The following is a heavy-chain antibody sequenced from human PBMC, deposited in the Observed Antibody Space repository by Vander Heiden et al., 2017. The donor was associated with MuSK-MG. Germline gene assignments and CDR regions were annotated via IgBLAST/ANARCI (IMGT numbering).Heavy chain of an antibody. D-gene: IGHD3-10*01. CDR2: ISGSGVST. CDR1: GFTFSSYA. Sequence: EVQLVESGGGLVQPGGSLRLSCAASGFTFSSYAMSWVRQAPGKGLEWVSAISGSGVSTYYADSVKGRFTISRDNSKNTLYLQMNSLRAEDTAVYYCAKEPVAPLWGSGTFDYWGQGTLVTVSS. J-gene: IGHJ4*02. V-gene: IGHV3-23*04. CDR3: AKEPVAPLWGSGTFDY.